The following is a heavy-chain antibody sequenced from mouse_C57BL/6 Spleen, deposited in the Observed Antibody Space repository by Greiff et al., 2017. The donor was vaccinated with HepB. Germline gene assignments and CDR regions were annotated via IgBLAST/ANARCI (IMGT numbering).Heavy chain of an antibody. CDR3: ARTAYGKGYWYFDV. J-gene: IGHJ1*03. CDR1: GYTFTSYW. D-gene: IGHD1-1*01. CDR2: IDPSDSNT. Sequence: VQLQQSGAELVMPGASVKLSCKASGYTFTSYWMHWVKQRPGQGLEWIGKIDPSDSNTNYNQKFKGKSTLTVDKSSSTAYRQLSSLTSEDSAVYYCARTAYGKGYWYFDVWGTGTTVTVSS. V-gene: IGHV1-69*01.